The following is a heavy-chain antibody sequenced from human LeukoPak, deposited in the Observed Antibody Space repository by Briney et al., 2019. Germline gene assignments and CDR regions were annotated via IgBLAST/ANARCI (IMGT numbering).Heavy chain of an antibody. J-gene: IGHJ4*02. CDR1: GFIFDDYA. Sequence: GRSLRLSCAASGFIFDDYAMHWVRQAPGKGLEWVSGISWNSGTIGYADSVKGRFTISRDNAKNSLYLQMNSLRPEDTAFYYCAKDINYHSAGYSHWGQGTLVTVSS. V-gene: IGHV3-9*01. D-gene: IGHD3-22*01. CDR2: ISWNSGTI. CDR3: AKDINYHSAGYSH.